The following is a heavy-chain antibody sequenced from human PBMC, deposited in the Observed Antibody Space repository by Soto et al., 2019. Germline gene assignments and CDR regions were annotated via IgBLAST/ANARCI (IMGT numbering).Heavy chain of an antibody. CDR2: FYYSGST. J-gene: IGHJ4*02. D-gene: IGHD6-19*01. CDR3: ARGGWKLFDY. Sequence: QVQLQESGPGLVKPSETLSLTCTVSGGSISSYYWSWIRQPPGKGLELIGCFYYSGSTNYNPSLKIRVTISVDTSKKQFSLKLSSVTAADTAVYYCARGGWKLFDYWGQGTLVTVSS. V-gene: IGHV4-59*01. CDR1: GGSISSYY.